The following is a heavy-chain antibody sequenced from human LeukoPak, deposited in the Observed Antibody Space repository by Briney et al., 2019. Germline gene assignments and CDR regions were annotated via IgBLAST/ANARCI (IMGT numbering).Heavy chain of an antibody. J-gene: IGHJ6*02. D-gene: IGHD6-13*01. CDR3: ARSIAAAGGYYYYGMDV. Sequence: PSQTLSLTCTVSGGSISSGGYYWSWIRQHPGKGLEWIGYIYYSGSTYYNPSLKSRVTISVDTSKNQFSLKLSSVTAADTAVYYCARSIAAAGGYYYYGMDVWGQGTTVTVSS. CDR2: IYYSGST. V-gene: IGHV4-31*03. CDR1: GGSISSGGYY.